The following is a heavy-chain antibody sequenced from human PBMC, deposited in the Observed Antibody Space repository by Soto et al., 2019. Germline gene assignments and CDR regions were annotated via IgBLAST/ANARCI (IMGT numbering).Heavy chain of an antibody. CDR3: ARDRGAVACRNYYGMDV. Sequence: SETLSLTCTVSGGSISSGGYYWSWIRQHTGKGLEWIGYIYYSSSTYYDPSLKGRFTISVDTSKNLFSLKLSSVTAADTAVYYCARDRGAVACRNYYGMDVWGQGTTVTVSS. D-gene: IGHD6-19*01. V-gene: IGHV4-31*03. CDR2: IYYSSST. J-gene: IGHJ6*02. CDR1: GGSISSGGYY.